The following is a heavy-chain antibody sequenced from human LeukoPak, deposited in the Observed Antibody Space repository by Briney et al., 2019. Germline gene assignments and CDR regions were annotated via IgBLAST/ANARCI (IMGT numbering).Heavy chain of an antibody. V-gene: IGHV4-39*01. CDR1: GGSISSSSYY. Sequence: PSETLSLTCTVSGGSISSSSYYWGWIRQPPGKGLEWIGSIYYSGSTYYNPSLKSRVTISVDTSKNQFSLKLSSVTAADTAVYYCASSRVVVAAPGYWGQGTLVTVSS. CDR2: IYYSGST. J-gene: IGHJ4*02. D-gene: IGHD2-15*01. CDR3: ASSRVVVAAPGY.